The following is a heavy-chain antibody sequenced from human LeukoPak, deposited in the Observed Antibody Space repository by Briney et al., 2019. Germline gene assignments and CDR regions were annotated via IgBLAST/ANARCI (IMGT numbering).Heavy chain of an antibody. CDR2: ISYDGSNK. D-gene: IGHD2-2*02. CDR1: GFTFSSYG. CDR3: AKDALNIVVVPAAIPDYGMDV. Sequence: GGSLRLSCAASGFTFSSYGMHWVRQAPGKGPEWVAVISYDGSNKYYADSVKGRFTISRDNSKNTLYLQMNSLRAEDTAVYYCAKDALNIVVVPAAIPDYGMDVWGQGTTVTVSS. J-gene: IGHJ6*02. V-gene: IGHV3-30*18.